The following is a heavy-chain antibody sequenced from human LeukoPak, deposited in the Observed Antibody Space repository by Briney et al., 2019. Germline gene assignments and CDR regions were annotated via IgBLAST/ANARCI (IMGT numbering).Heavy chain of an antibody. J-gene: IGHJ6*03. CDR1: GFTFTSSA. V-gene: IGHV1-58*01. CDR2: IVVGSGNT. Sequence: SVKVSCKASGFTFTSSAVQWVRQARGQRLEWIGWIVVGSGNTNYAQKFQERVTITRDMSTSTAYMELSSLRSEDTAVYYCAADWYSEQLAPRDYYYYYMDVWGKGTTVTVSS. CDR3: AADWYSEQLAPRDYYYYYMDV. D-gene: IGHD6-6*01.